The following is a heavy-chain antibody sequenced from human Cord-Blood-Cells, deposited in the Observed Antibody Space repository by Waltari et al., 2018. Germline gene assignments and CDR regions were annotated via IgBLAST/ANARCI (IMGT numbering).Heavy chain of an antibody. V-gene: IGHV3-48*02. CDR3: ARGEAAAGTRGDY. CDR2: ISSSSSTI. D-gene: IGHD6-13*01. CDR1: GFTFSGYS. J-gene: IGHJ4*02. Sequence: EVQLVESGGGLVQPGGSLRLSCSASGFTFSGYSMNWVRRAPGTGLEWVSYISSSSSTIYYADSVKGRFTISRDNAKNSLYLQMNSLRDEDTAVYYCARGEAAAGTRGDYWGQGTLVTVSS.